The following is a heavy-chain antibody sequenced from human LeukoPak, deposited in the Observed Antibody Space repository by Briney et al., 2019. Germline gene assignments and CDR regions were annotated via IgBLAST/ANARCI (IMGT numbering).Heavy chain of an antibody. Sequence: PGGSLRLSCAASGFTFSSYWMHWVRQAPGKGLVWVSRINTDGSSTSYADPVKGRFTISRDNSKNTLYLQMNSLRAEDTAVYYCAREGYSYGAFDYWGQGTLVTVSS. V-gene: IGHV3-74*01. CDR2: INTDGSST. CDR3: AREGYSYGAFDY. D-gene: IGHD5-18*01. J-gene: IGHJ4*02. CDR1: GFTFSSYW.